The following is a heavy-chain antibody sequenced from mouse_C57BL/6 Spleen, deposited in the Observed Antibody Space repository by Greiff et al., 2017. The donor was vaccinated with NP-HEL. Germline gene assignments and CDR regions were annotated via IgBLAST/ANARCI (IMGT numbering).Heavy chain of an antibody. CDR1: GFTFSSYG. Sequence: EVKVVESGGDLVKPGGSLKLSCAASGFTFSSYGMSWVRQTPDKRLEWVATISSGGSYTYYPDSVKGRFTISRDNAKNTLYLQMSSLKSEDTAMYYCARGDGNLDYWGQGTTLTVSS. V-gene: IGHV5-6*01. CDR3: ARGDGNLDY. J-gene: IGHJ2*01. CDR2: ISSGGSYT. D-gene: IGHD2-1*01.